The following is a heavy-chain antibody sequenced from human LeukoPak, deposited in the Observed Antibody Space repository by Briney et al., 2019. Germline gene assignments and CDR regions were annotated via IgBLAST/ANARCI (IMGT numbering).Heavy chain of an antibody. CDR3: ARVPYSSGYYDY. D-gene: IGHD6-19*01. CDR2: ISAYNGNT. Sequence: GASVNVSCKASGYTVSGYYVHWVRQAPGQGLEWMGWISAYNGNTNYAQKLQGRVTMTTDTSTSTAYMELRSLRSDDTAVYYCARVPYSSGYYDYWGQGTLVTVSS. J-gene: IGHJ4*02. V-gene: IGHV1-18*04. CDR1: GYTVSGYY.